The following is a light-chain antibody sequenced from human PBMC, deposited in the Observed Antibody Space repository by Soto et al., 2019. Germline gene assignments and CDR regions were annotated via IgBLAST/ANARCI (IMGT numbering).Light chain of an antibody. V-gene: IGKV3-20*01. CDR3: QQYGDSPPT. Sequence: EIVLTQSPGTLSLSPGESATLSCRASQSVSSNSLAWYRRNPGQPPSLLIYGTSTRATDIPRRFSGSGSGTDFTLTITRLETEDFDVYFCQQYGDSPPTFGQGTKVEVK. CDR1: QSVSSNS. J-gene: IGKJ1*01. CDR2: GTS.